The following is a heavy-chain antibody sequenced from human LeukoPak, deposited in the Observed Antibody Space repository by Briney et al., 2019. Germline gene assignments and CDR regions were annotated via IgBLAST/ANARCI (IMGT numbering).Heavy chain of an antibody. D-gene: IGHD6-6*01. CDR2: INGNGGTT. V-gene: IGHV3-23*01. J-gene: IGHJ4*02. Sequence: GGSLRLSCAASGFTFSSYALSWVRQAPGKGLEWVSTINGNGGTTYYADSVKGRFTISRDNSKNTLYLQMNSLRAEDTAVYYCAKDWQLVRGSQGIFDYWGQGTLVTVSS. CDR1: GFTFSSYA. CDR3: AKDWQLVRGSQGIFDY.